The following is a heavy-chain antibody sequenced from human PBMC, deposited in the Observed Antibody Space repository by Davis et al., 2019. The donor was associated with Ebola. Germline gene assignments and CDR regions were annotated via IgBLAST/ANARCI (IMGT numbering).Heavy chain of an antibody. CDR1: GLTVSSNY. J-gene: IGHJ6*02. CDR3: ARALYCSGGSCYSPYYYYGMDV. V-gene: IGHV3-66*03. Sequence: GESLKISCAVSGLTVSSNYMSWVRQAPGKGLEWVSVIHSYGSTYYADSVKGRFTISRDNAKNSLYLQMNSLRAEDTAVYYCARALYCSGGSCYSPYYYYGMDVWGQGTTVTVSS. CDR2: IHSYGST. D-gene: IGHD2-15*01.